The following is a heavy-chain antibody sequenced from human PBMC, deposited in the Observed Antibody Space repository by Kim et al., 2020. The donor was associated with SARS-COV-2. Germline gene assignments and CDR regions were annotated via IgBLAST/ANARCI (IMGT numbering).Heavy chain of an antibody. J-gene: IGHJ4*02. Sequence: GGSLRLSCAVSGLTFSTTDTHWVRQAPGKGLEWIAYISRSGSAIVYADSVKGRFTISRDEAKNSLFLQMNSLRDEDTAVYYCARDRTAFDYWGQGTLVTVSS. D-gene: IGHD1-1*01. CDR1: GLTFSTTD. CDR3: ARDRTAFDY. V-gene: IGHV3-48*02. CDR2: ISRSGSAI.